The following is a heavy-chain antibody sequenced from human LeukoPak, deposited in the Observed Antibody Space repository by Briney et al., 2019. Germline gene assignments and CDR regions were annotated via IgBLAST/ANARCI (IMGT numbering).Heavy chain of an antibody. CDR3: ARDSTAPDY. CDR1: GFIFSNYT. Sequence: GGSLRLSCAASGFIFSNYTMNWVRQAPGKGLEWVSSITSSSGYIYYADSVKGRFTISRDNAKDSLYLQMNSLRAEDTAVYYCARDSTAPDYWGQGTLVTVSS. D-gene: IGHD5-18*01. J-gene: IGHJ4*02. V-gene: IGHV3-21*01. CDR2: ITSSSGYI.